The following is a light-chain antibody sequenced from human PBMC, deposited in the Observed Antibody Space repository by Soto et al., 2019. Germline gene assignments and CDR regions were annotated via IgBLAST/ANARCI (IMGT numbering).Light chain of an antibody. CDR2: EVS. CDR1: SSDVGGYNF. V-gene: IGLV2-14*01. CDR3: YSYRGYYTRV. J-gene: IGLJ1*01. Sequence: QSVLTQPASVSGAPGQSSTSSCTGTSSDVGGYNFVSWYQQHPGRAPKLLIYEVSRRPSGVSNRFSGSKSGDTASLTISGLQAEDEADYYCYSYRGYYTRVFGTGTKVTVL.